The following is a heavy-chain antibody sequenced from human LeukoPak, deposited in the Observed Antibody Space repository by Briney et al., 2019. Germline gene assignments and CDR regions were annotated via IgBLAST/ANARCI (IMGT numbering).Heavy chain of an antibody. J-gene: IGHJ4*02. V-gene: IGHV1-2*02. CDR1: GYTFTGYY. Sequence: GASVKVSCKASGYTFTGYYMHWVRQAPGQGLEWMGWINSNSGGTNYAQKFQGRATMTRDTSIRTAYMELSRLRSDDTAVYYCARAPERFLEWLLGAPDYWGQGTLVTVSS. D-gene: IGHD3-3*01. CDR2: INSNSGGT. CDR3: ARAPERFLEWLLGAPDY.